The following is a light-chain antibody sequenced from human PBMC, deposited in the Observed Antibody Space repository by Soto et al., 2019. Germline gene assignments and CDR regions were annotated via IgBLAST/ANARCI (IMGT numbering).Light chain of an antibody. J-gene: IGKJ1*01. V-gene: IGKV3-20*01. CDR2: GAS. CDR3: QQYDSSPRT. Sequence: ENGLTQSPVTLSVSRLERATVSCRSSQSVSSNFLAWYQQKPGQAPRLLIYGASNRATGIPDRFSGSGSGTDFTLTISRLEPEDFAVYYCQQYDSSPRTFGQGTKVDIK. CDR1: QSVSSNF.